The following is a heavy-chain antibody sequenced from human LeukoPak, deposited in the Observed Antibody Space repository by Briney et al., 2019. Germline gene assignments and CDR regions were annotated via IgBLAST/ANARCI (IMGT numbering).Heavy chain of an antibody. J-gene: IGHJ3*02. D-gene: IGHD3-3*01. CDR1: GGSISSYY. CDR3: ARAMRYYDFWSGYSTPDAFDI. Sequence: PSETLSLTCTVSGGSISSYYWSWIRQPPGKGLEWIGYIYYSGSTNDNPSLKSRVTISVDTSKNQFSLKLSSVTAADTAVYYCARAMRYYDFWSGYSTPDAFDIWGQGTMVTVSS. CDR2: IYYSGST. V-gene: IGHV4-59*08.